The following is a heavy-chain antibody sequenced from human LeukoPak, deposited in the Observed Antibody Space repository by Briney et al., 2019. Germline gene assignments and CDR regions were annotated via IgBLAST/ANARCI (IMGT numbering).Heavy chain of an antibody. CDR2: ISGSAHKI. CDR1: GITFSNYA. Sequence: GGSLRLSCVASGITFSNYAVSWVRQAPEKGLDWVSVISGSAHKIRYADSVKGRFIISRDNSKNTLYLQMNSLRVEDTAVYYCARAPNGGWYPDKWGQGTLVTVSS. J-gene: IGHJ4*02. CDR3: ARAPNGGWYPDK. V-gene: IGHV3-23*01. D-gene: IGHD6-19*01.